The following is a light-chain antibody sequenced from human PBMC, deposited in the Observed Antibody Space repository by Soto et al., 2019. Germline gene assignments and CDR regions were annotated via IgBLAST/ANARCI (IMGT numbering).Light chain of an antibody. Sequence: QSVLAQPASVSGSPGQSITISCTGTSSDVGAYNSVSWYQQHPHRAPQVIIYKGTQRPSGLSNRFSGSTSGNAASLTISGLQADDEADYLRCSSATESTYVFGTGTKVTVL. CDR2: KGT. CDR3: CSSATESTYV. CDR1: SSDVGAYNS. J-gene: IGLJ1*01. V-gene: IGLV2-23*01.